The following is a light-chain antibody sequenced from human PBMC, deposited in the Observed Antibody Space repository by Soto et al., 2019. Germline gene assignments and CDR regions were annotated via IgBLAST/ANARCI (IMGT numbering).Light chain of an antibody. CDR2: AAS. J-gene: IGKJ1*01. CDR1: QSISNY. V-gene: IGKV1-39*01. CDR3: QQSYNTPPT. Sequence: DIQMTQSPSSLSASVGDRVTITCRASQSISNYLNWYQQKPGKAPKLLIYAASSLQTGVPSRFSGSGSGTDFTLTISSLQPEDFATYYCQQSYNTPPTFGQGTKVEIK.